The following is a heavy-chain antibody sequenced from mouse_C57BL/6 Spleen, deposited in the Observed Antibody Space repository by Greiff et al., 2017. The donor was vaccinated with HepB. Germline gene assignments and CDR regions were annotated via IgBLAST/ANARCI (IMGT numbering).Heavy chain of an antibody. CDR1: GFSLTSYG. CDR2: IWSGGST. CDR3: ARNPIFITTVDWYFDV. V-gene: IGHV2-2*01. Sequence: VQVVESGPGLVQPSQSLSITCTVSGFSLTSYGVHWVRQSPGKGLEWLGVIWSGGSTDYNAAFISRLSISKDNPKSQVFFKMNSLQADDTAIYYCARNPIFITTVDWYFDVWGTGTTVTVSS. D-gene: IGHD1-1*01. J-gene: IGHJ1*03.